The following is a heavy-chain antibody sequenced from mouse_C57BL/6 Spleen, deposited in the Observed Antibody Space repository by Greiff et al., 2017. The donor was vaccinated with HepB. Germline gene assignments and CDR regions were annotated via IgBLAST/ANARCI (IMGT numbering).Heavy chain of an antibody. J-gene: IGHJ2*01. CDR3: ARWGTTVVANDY. CDR1: GYTFTSYW. CDR2: INPSNGGT. Sequence: VQLQQSGTELVKPGASVKLSCKASGYTFTSYWMHWVKQRPGQGLEWIGNINPSNGGTNYNEKFKSKATLTVEKSSSTAYMQLSSLTSEDSAVYYCARWGTTVVANDYWGQGTTLTVSS. D-gene: IGHD1-1*01. V-gene: IGHV1-53*01.